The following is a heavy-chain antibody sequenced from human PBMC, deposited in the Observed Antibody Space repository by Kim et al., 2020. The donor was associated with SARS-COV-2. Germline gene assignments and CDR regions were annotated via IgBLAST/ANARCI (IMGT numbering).Heavy chain of an antibody. CDR3: ASGLYYYDSTHSGYYGMDV. CDR2: IYYSGST. CDR1: GGSISSGGYY. Sequence: SETLSLTCTVSGGSISSGGYYWSWIRQHPGKGLEWIGYIYYSGSTYYNPSLKSRVTISVDTSKNQFSLKLSSVTAADTAVYYCASGLYYYDSTHSGYYGMDVWGQGTTVTVSS. J-gene: IGHJ6*02. D-gene: IGHD3-22*01. V-gene: IGHV4-31*03.